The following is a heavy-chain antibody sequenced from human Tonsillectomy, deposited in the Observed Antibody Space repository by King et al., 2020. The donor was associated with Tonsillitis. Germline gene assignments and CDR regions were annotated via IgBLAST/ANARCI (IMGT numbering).Heavy chain of an antibody. CDR2: IYVYHSEST. V-gene: IGHV4-38-2*02. CDR3: AREGYCSGGSCYMTWFDP. Sequence: LQLQESGPGLVKPSETLSLTCTVSGYSISSGFYWGWIRQPPGKGLEWIGSIYVYHSESTYYNPSLKSRVTISVDTSKNQFSLKLRSVTAADTAVYFCAREGYCSGGSCYMTWFDPWGQGTLVTVSS. J-gene: IGHJ5*02. D-gene: IGHD2-15*01. CDR1: GYSISSGFY.